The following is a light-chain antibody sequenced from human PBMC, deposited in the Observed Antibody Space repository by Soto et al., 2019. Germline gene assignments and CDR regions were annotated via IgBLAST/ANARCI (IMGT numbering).Light chain of an antibody. J-gene: IGLJ2*01. CDR1: SNDIGGYNL. V-gene: IGLV2-23*01. Sequence: QSALTQPASVSGSPGQSITISCTGTSNDIGGYNLVSWYQQHPGKAPKLIIYEANKRPSGVSDRFSGSRSGTTASLTISALQAEDEADYSCYSFAGGATSVFGGGTKLTVL. CDR2: EAN. CDR3: YSFAGGATSV.